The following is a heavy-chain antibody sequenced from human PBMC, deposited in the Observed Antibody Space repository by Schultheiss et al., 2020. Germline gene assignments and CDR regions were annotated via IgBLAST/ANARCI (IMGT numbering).Heavy chain of an antibody. J-gene: IGHJ6*02. CDR1: GGSISSSSYY. CDR3: ARGGRDYYYYGMDV. V-gene: IGHV4-39*01. D-gene: IGHD3-16*01. Sequence: SATLSLTCTVSGGSISSSSYYWGWIRQPPGKGLEWIGSIYYSGSTYYNPSLKSRVTISVDTSKNQFSLKLSSVTAADTAVYYCARGGRDYYYYGMDVWGQGNTVTVAS. CDR2: IYYSGST.